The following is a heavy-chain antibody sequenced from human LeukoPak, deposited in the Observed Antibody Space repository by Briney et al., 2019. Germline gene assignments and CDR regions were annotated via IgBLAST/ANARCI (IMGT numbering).Heavy chain of an antibody. D-gene: IGHD5-24*01. V-gene: IGHV1-69*04. J-gene: IGHJ4*02. CDR3: ARELDGYNIYFDY. CDR1: GGTFSSYA. CDR2: IIPIFGIA. Sequence: WASVKVSCKASGGTFSSYAISRVRQAPGQGLEWMGRIIPIFGIANYAQKFQGRVTITADKSASTAYMELSSLRSEDTAVYYCARELDGYNIYFDYWGQGTLVIVSS.